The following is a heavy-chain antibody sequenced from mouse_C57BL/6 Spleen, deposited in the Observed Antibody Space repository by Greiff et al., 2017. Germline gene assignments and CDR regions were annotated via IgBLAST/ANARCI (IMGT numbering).Heavy chain of an antibody. Sequence: QVQLKQSGAELVRPGASVTLSCKASGYTFTDYEMHWVKQTPVHGLEWIGAIDPETGGTAYNQKFKGKAILTADKSSSTAYMELRSLTSEDSAVYYCTRTLYGSSGWFAYWGQGTLVTVSA. V-gene: IGHV1-15*01. CDR1: GYTFTDYE. J-gene: IGHJ3*01. D-gene: IGHD1-1*01. CDR2: IDPETGGT. CDR3: TRTLYGSSGWFAY.